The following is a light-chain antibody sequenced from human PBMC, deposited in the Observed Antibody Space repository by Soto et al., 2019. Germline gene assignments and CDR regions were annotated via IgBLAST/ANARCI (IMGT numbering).Light chain of an antibody. CDR1: QGIRND. CDR3: LQDYNYPPYT. V-gene: IGKV1-6*01. J-gene: IGKJ2*01. CDR2: AAS. Sequence: AIQMTQSPSSLSASVGDRVTITCRASQGIRNDLGWYQQKPGKAPKLRIYAASSLQSGVPSRFSGSGSGKHFTLTISSLQPEDFATYYCLQDYNYPPYTFGQGTKLEIK.